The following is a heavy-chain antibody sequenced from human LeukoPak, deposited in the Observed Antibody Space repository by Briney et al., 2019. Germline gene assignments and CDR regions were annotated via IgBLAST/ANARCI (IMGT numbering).Heavy chain of an antibody. CDR3: ARGAGYYYYYMDV. CDR1: GGSISSYY. CDR2: IYYSGST. Sequence: SETLSLTCTVSGGSISSYYWSWIRQPPGKGLEWIGYIYYSGSTNYNPSLKSRVTISVDTSKNQFSLKLSSVTAADTAVYYCARGAGYYYYYMDVWGKGTTVTISS. D-gene: IGHD6-25*01. V-gene: IGHV4-59*01. J-gene: IGHJ6*03.